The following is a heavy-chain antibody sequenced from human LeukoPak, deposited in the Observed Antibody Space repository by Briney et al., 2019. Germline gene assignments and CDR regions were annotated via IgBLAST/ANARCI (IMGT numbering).Heavy chain of an antibody. D-gene: IGHD3-16*01. CDR2: IWYDGSDK. J-gene: IGHJ6*02. CDR3: ATGDHYYYGMDV. V-gene: IGHV3-33*01. Sequence: GGSLRLSCAASGFTFSTYGMHWVRQAPGKGLEWVAVIWYDGSDKYYADSVKGRFTISRDNSKNTLYLQMNSLRAEDTAVYYCATGDHYYYGMDVWGQGTTVTVSS. CDR1: GFTFSTYG.